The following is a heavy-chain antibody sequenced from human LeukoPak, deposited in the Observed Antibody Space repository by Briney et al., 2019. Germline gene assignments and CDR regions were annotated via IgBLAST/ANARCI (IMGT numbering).Heavy chain of an antibody. V-gene: IGHV4-59*08. CDR2: LYHSGAA. J-gene: IGHJ6*03. Sequence: PSETLSLTCTVSGDSISNYYWTWIRQTPGKGLEWIGNLYHSGAADHNPSLKTRVTTSVDTSKDQFSLSLRSSTAADTAVYFCARLGKTYYMDVWGTGTTVTVSS. CDR3: ARLGKTYYMDV. D-gene: IGHD1/OR15-1a*01. CDR1: GDSISNYY.